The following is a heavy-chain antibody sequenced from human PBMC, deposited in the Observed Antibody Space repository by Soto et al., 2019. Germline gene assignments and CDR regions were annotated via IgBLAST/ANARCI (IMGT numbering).Heavy chain of an antibody. CDR2: IWYDGSNK. CDR3: ARAPGPSNLRSLYSSSSPFDY. CDR1: GFTFSSYG. V-gene: IGHV3-33*01. J-gene: IGHJ4*02. D-gene: IGHD6-6*01. Sequence: PGGSLRLSCAASGFTFSSYGMHWVRQAPGKGLEWVAVIWYDGSNKYYADSVKGRFTISRDNSKNTLYLQMNSLRAEDTAVYYCARAPGPSNLRSLYSSSSPFDYCGQGTLVSVS.